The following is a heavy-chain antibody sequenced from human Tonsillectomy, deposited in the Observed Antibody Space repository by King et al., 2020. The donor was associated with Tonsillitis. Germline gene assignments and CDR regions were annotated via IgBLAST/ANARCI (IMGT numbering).Heavy chain of an antibody. CDR1: GFTFDDYA. CDR2: ISWNSGSI. CDR3: AKDGATHYGSGLDFDY. V-gene: IGHV3-9*01. J-gene: IGHJ4*02. Sequence: VQLVESWGGLVQPGRSLRLSCAASGFTFDDYAMHWVRQAPGKGLEWVSGISWNSGSIGYADSVKGRFTISRDNAKNSLYLQMNSLRAEDTALYYCAKDGATHYGSGLDFDYWGQGTLVTVSS. D-gene: IGHD3-10*01.